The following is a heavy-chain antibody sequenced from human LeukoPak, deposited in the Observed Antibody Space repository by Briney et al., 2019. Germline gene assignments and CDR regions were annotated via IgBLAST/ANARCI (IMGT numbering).Heavy chain of an antibody. CDR1: GGSISSYY. V-gene: IGHV4-59*01. D-gene: IGHD6-13*01. CDR3: ARGFIAAAELDV. J-gene: IGHJ6*04. Sequence: SETLSLTCTVSGGSISSYYWSWIRQPPGKGLEWIGYIYYSGSTNYNPSLKSRVTISVDTSKNQFSLKLSSVTAADTAVYYCARGFIAAAELDVWGKGTTVTVSS. CDR2: IYYSGST.